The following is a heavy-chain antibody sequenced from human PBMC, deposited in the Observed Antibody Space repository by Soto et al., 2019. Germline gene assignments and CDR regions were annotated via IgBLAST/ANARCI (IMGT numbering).Heavy chain of an antibody. Sequence: SETHSLTSTFSGVSIISGGYYWSWIRKHPGKGLEWIGYIYYSGSTSYNPSLKSRVTISVDTSKNQFSLKLSSVTAADTAVYYCARGYCSSTSCFDPWGQGTLVTVSS. D-gene: IGHD2-2*01. CDR1: GVSIISGGYY. CDR3: ARGYCSSTSCFDP. CDR2: IYYSGST. V-gene: IGHV4-31*03. J-gene: IGHJ5*02.